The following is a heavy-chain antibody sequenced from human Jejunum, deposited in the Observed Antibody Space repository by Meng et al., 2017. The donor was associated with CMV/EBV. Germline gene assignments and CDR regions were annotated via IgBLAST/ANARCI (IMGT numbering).Heavy chain of an antibody. CDR1: GGSVSSGGYY. D-gene: IGHD6-19*01. J-gene: IGHJ4*02. CDR3: ARVSSGWDYFDY. Sequence: QQERQGSGPGLVKPSQTLSLTCTVSGGSVSSGGYYWTWIRQHPGKGLEWFGHIYYSGSTFYNPSLKRRVIISIGTSKNQFSLNLRSVTAADTAVYYCARVSSGWDYFDYWGQGTLVTVSS. V-gene: IGHV4-31*03. CDR2: IYYSGST.